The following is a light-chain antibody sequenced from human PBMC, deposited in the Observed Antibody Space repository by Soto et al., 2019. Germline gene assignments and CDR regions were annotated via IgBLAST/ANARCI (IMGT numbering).Light chain of an antibody. V-gene: IGKV1-5*01. CDR2: GAS. J-gene: IGKJ1*01. CDR3: QQYNSYEMWS. Sequence: DIQMTQSPSTLSASVGDRVTITCRASQGISKWLAWYQQKPGKAPKLLIYGASSLGNGVPSRFSGSRSGTECNLTISSLAPDDFDTYSYQQYNSYEMWSFGQGTNV. CDR1: QGISKW.